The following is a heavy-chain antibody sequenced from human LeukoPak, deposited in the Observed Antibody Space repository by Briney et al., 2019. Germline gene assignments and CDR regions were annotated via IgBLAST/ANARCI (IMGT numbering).Heavy chain of an antibody. J-gene: IGHJ4*02. CDR3: AKRSATSSGYFDF. CDR1: GFTVSSNY. CDR2: IYSGGST. V-gene: IGHV3-53*01. Sequence: PGGSLRLSCAASGFTVSSNYMSWVRQAPGKGLEWVSVIYSGGSTYYADSVKGRFTISRDNSKNTIFLQMNSLRAEDTAIYYCAKRSATSSGYFDFWGRGTLVTVSS. D-gene: IGHD3-22*01.